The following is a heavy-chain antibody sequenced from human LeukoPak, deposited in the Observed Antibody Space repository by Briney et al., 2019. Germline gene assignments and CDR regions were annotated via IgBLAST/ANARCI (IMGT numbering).Heavy chain of an antibody. CDR1: GGSFSGYY. D-gene: IGHD3-22*01. CDR2: INHSGST. V-gene: IGHV4-34*01. CDR3: ARGITMIASN. Sequence: SETLSLTCAVYGGSFSGYYWSWIRQPPGKGLEWIGEINHSGSTNYNPSLRSRVTISVDTSKNQFSLKLSFVTAADTAVYYCARGITMIASNWGQGTLVTVSS. J-gene: IGHJ4*02.